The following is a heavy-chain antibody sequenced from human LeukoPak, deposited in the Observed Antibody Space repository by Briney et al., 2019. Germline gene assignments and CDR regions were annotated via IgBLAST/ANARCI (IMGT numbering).Heavy chain of an antibody. CDR3: APNYYDSSGYYGYFDY. J-gene: IGHJ4*02. CDR1: GGTFSSYA. V-gene: IGHV1-69*04. D-gene: IGHD3-22*01. Sequence: ASVKVSCKASGGTFSSYAISWVRQAPGQGLEWMGRIIPIFGIANYAQKFQGRVTITADKSTSTAYMELSSLRSEDTAVYYCAPNYYDSSGYYGYFDYWGQGTLVTVSS. CDR2: IIPIFGIA.